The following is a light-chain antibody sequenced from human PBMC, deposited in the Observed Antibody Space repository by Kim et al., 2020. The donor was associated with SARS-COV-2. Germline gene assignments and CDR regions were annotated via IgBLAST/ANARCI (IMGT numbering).Light chain of an antibody. CDR3: QQRSNWPIT. V-gene: IGKV3-11*01. Sequence: LAPGERAPLSCRACQRVSSYLAWYQQKPGQAPRLLIYDASNRATGIPARFSGSGSGTDFTLTISSQEPEDFAVYYCQQRSNWPITFGQGTRLEIK. CDR1: QRVSSY. CDR2: DAS. J-gene: IGKJ5*01.